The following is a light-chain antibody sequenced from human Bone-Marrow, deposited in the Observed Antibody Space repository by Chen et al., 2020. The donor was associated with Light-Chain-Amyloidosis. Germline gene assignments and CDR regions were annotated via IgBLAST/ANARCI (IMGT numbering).Light chain of an antibody. Sequence: SYELTQPPSVSVSPRQTARITCSGDDLPTKYAYWYQQKPGQAPVLVIHRDTERHSGISERFSGSSSGTTATLTISGVQAEDEADYHCQSADSSGTYEVIFGGGTKLTVL. CDR1: DLPTKY. V-gene: IGLV3-25*03. CDR2: RDT. CDR3: QSADSSGTYEVI. J-gene: IGLJ2*01.